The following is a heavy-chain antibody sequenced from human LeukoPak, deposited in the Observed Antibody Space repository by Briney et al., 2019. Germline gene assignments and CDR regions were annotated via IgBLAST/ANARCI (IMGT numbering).Heavy chain of an antibody. D-gene: IGHD3-16*01. CDR1: GFTFSHYW. CDR3: ARVWGSDAFDI. J-gene: IGHJ3*02. V-gene: IGHV3-74*01. Sequence: GGSLRLTCAASGFTFSHYWMQWVRQAPGKGLVWVSRINSDGSSTTYADSVKGRFTISRDNAKNTLYLQMNSLRAEDTAEYYCARVWGSDAFDIWGQGTMVTVSS. CDR2: INSDGSST.